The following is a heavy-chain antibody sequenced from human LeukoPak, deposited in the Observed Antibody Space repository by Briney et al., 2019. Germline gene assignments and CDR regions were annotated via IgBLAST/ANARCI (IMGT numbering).Heavy chain of an antibody. CDR3: ARAGIAVALFDY. CDR1: GGSISSGSYY. Sequence: PSETLSLTCTVSGGSISSGSYYWSWIRQPAGKGLEWIGRIYTSGSTNYNPSLKSRVTISVDTSKNQFSLKLSSVTAADTAVYYCARAGIAVALFDYWGQGTLVTVSS. D-gene: IGHD6-19*01. V-gene: IGHV4-61*02. CDR2: IYTSGST. J-gene: IGHJ4*02.